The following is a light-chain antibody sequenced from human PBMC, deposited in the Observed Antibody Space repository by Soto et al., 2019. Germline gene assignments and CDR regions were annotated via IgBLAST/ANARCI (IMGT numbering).Light chain of an antibody. V-gene: IGLV2-14*01. Sequence: SPGQSITISSTGTSTDVGGYNYVSWYQXQQGKSPKLNLSEVSNRPSGVSDRFSGSKSGNKASLIISNLEAEDESDYYCGSYTSTDTPCVFGTATKATVL. CDR2: EVS. CDR3: GSYTSTDTPCV. J-gene: IGLJ1*01. CDR1: STDVGGYNY.